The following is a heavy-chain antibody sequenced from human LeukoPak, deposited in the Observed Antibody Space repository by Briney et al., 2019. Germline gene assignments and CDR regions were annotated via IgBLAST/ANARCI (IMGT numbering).Heavy chain of an antibody. D-gene: IGHD2-2*01. J-gene: IGHJ4*02. CDR3: ARVLKYGFDY. CDR2: ISSSRSSTI. Sequence: PGGSLRLSCAASGFTFSSYSMNWVRQAPGKGLEWVSYISSSRSSTIYYADSVKGRFTISRDNAKNSLYLQMNSLRDEDTAVYYCARVLKYGFDYWGQGTLVTVSS. V-gene: IGHV3-48*02. CDR1: GFTFSSYS.